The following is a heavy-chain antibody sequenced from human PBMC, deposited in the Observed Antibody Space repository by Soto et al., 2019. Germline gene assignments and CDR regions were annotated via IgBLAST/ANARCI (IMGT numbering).Heavy chain of an antibody. Sequence: VRLLESGGGLVQPGGSLRLSCAASGFTFSRYGLTWVSKVPGKGLEWVSGISGAGDETYMEVSLKGRFTISRDNSKNTLLLQVCRLRVEDTAIYFCATVGDGGAGSRQWCHGPMVTGSS. J-gene: IGHJ3*01. V-gene: IGHV3-23*01. CDR3: ATVGDGGAGSRQ. D-gene: IGHD3-10*01. CDR1: GFTFSRYG. CDR2: ISGAGDET.